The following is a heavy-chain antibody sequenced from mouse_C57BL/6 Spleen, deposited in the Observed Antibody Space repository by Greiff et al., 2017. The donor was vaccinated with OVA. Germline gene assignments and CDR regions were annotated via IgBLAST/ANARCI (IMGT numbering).Heavy chain of an antibody. V-gene: IGHV5-6*02. CDR2: ISSGGSYT. Sequence: DVKLVESGGDLVKPGGSLKLSCAASGFTFSSYGMSWVRQTPDTRLEWVATISSGGSYTYYTDSVKGRFTISRDNAKNTLYLQMSSLKCEDTAMYYCARLDYAGYWGQGTTHTVSS. J-gene: IGHJ2*01. D-gene: IGHD2-4*01. CDR1: GFTFSSYG. CDR3: ARLDYAGY.